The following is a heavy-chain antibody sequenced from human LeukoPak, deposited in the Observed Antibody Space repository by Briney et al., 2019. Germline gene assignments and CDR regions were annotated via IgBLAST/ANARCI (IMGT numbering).Heavy chain of an antibody. CDR2: ISSSSSYI. CDR3: ARGKGIAVAGLDY. D-gene: IGHD6-19*01. J-gene: IGHJ4*02. CDR1: GFTFSSYS. Sequence: KPGGSLRLSCAASGFTFSSYSMNWVRQAPGKGLEWVSSISSSSSYIYYADSVKGRFTISRDNAKNSLYLQMNSLRAEDTAVYYCARGKGIAVAGLDYWGQGTLSPSPQ. V-gene: IGHV3-21*01.